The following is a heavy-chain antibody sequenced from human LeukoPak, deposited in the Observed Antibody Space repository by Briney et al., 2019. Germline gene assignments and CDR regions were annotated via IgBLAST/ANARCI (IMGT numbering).Heavy chain of an antibody. CDR1: GGSFSGYY. J-gene: IGHJ6*03. V-gene: IGHV4-34*01. D-gene: IGHD2-2*01. Sequence: SEPLSLTCAVYGGSFSGYYWSWIRQPPGKGLEWTGEINHSGSTNYNPSLKSRVTISVDTSKNQFSLKLSSVTAADTAVYYCARDIVVVPAAARYYYYMDVWGKGTTVTVSS. CDR2: INHSGST. CDR3: ARDIVVVPAAARYYYYMDV.